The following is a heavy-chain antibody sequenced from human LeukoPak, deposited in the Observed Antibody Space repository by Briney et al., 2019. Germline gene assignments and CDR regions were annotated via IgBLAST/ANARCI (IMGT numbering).Heavy chain of an antibody. J-gene: IGHJ4*02. CDR1: GGSISSSRYY. D-gene: IGHD2-21*02. CDR2: IYYSGST. Sequence: PSETLSLTYTVSGGSISSSRYYWGWIRQPPGKGLELIGTIYYSGSTYYNPSLKSRVTISVDTSKNQFSLELSSVTAADTAVYYCATPVQYCGGDCYPFDYWGQGTLVTVSS. V-gene: IGHV4-39*01. CDR3: ATPVQYCGGDCYPFDY.